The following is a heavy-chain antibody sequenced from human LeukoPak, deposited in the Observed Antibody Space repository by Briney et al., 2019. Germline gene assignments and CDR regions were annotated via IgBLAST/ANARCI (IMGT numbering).Heavy chain of an antibody. CDR1: GFTVSSNY. Sequence: AGGSLRLSCAASGFTVSSNYMSWVRQAPGKGLEWVSFIYSTGDTYYADSVKGRFTIPRDHSKNTLNLQMNSLRAEDTAVYYCAKSRSGSANFYFDNWGPGTLVSVSS. CDR3: AKSRSGSANFYFDN. D-gene: IGHD5-12*01. V-gene: IGHV3-66*01. J-gene: IGHJ4*02. CDR2: IYSTGDT.